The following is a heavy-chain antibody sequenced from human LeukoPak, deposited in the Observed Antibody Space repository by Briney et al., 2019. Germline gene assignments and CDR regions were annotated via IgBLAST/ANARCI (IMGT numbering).Heavy chain of an antibody. Sequence: GGSLRLSCVGSGFFLTSYAKSWVRLTPGKGLQWVAGMYADGSVTQYEDAVKGRFTISRDTSKNTLYLQMNSLRDDDTALYYCVKDMTYGDGKWEFDLWGQGTPVTVSS. CDR2: MYADGSVT. V-gene: IGHV3-23*03. CDR1: GFFLTSYA. D-gene: IGHD2-21*02. J-gene: IGHJ5*02. CDR3: VKDMTYGDGKWEFDL.